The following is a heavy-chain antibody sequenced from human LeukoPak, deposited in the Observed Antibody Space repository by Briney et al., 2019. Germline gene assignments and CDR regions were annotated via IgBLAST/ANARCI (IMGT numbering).Heavy chain of an antibody. CDR1: GGTFSSYA. V-gene: IGHV1-69*04. Sequence: SVKVSCKASGGTFSSYAISWVRQAPGQGLEWMGKIIPIFGIANYAQKFQGRVTITADKSTSTAYMELSTLRSEDTAVYYCASFTMVRGVKGYFDYWGQGTLVTVSS. CDR2: IIPIFGIA. CDR3: ASFTMVRGVKGYFDY. J-gene: IGHJ4*02. D-gene: IGHD3-10*01.